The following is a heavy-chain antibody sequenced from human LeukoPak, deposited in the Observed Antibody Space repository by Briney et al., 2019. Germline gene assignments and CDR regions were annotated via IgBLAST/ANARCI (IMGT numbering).Heavy chain of an antibody. V-gene: IGHV1-2*02. Sequence: ASVKVSCKASGYPFTAYYMHWVRQAPGQGLEWMGWINPNTGGRNYAQRFQGRVTMTRDTSTSTVYMELSSLRSDDTAVYYCARVGMGGDTGYFDYWGQGTLVTVSS. CDR1: GYPFTAYY. CDR2: INPNTGGR. D-gene: IGHD3-10*01. CDR3: ARVGMGGDTGYFDY. J-gene: IGHJ4*02.